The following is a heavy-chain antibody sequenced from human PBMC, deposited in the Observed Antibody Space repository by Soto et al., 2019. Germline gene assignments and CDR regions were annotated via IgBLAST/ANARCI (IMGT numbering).Heavy chain of an antibody. CDR2: IYYTGNT. V-gene: IGHV4-59*01. J-gene: IGHJ3*02. CDR1: GGSISTYY. Sequence: PSETLSLTCTVSGGSISTYYWSWIRQPPGKGLEWIGYIYYTGNTNYNPSLKSRVTISVHTSKNQFSLKLSSVTAADTAVYYCARASFPYYYDSSGYPSDAFDIWGQGTMVTVSS. CDR3: ARASFPYYYDSSGYPSDAFDI. D-gene: IGHD3-22*01.